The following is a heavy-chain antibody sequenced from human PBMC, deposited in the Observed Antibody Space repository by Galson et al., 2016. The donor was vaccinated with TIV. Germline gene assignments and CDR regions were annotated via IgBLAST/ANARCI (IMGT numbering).Heavy chain of an antibody. V-gene: IGHV6-1*01. J-gene: IGHJ3*02. CDR1: GDSVSSDSAA. Sequence: CAISGDSVSSDSAAWNWVRQSPSRGLEWLGRTYYRSRWYYDYIVSVKSRITINPDTSKNQFSLQLNSVTPEDTAVYYCTRAAGKNGASCYATCETFDIWGQGTMVTVSS. D-gene: IGHD2-2*01. CDR3: TRAAGKNGASCYATCETFDI. CDR2: TYYRSRWYY.